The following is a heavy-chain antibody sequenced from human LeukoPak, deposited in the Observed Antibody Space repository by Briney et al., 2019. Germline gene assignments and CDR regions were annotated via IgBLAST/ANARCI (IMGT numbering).Heavy chain of an antibody. CDR3: ARGQPRRLTAAMKFPLDY. J-gene: IGHJ4*02. Sequence: GASVKVSCKASGGTFSSYAISWVRQAPGQGLEWMGGIIPIFGTANYAQKFQGRVTITADESTSTAYMELSSLRSEDTALYYCARGQPRRLTAAMKFPLDYWGQGTLVTVSS. CDR1: GGTFSSYA. V-gene: IGHV1-69*13. CDR2: IIPIFGTA. D-gene: IGHD2-2*01.